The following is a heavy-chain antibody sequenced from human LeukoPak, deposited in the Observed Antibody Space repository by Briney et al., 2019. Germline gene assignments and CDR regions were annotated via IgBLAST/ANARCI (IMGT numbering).Heavy chain of an antibody. CDR3: ARRLTQYDCFDP. CDR2: TYYRSTWYN. CDR1: GDSVSSNSVT. J-gene: IGHJ5*02. D-gene: IGHD2-2*01. V-gene: IGHV6-1*01. Sequence: SQTLSLTCALSGDSVSSNSVTWNWIRQSPSRGLEWLGRTYYRSTWYNDYAVSVRGRITVNPDTSKNQFSLHLNSVTPEDTAVYYCARRLTQYDCFDPWGQGILVTVSS.